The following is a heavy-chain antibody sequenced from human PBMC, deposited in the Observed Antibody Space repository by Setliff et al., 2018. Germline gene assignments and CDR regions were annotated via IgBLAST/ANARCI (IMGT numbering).Heavy chain of an antibody. CDR3: ARDLNRWFGEFAFDI. J-gene: IGHJ3*02. Sequence: ASVKVSCKASGYTFAGYYMHWVRQAPGQGLEWMGWINPGGLSSSSTQKFEGSVTMTRDTSTSTIYMELASLIYDDTAVYYCARDLNRWFGEFAFDIWGQGTMVTVSS. CDR1: GYTFAGYY. CDR2: INPGGLSS. V-gene: IGHV1-2*02. D-gene: IGHD3-10*01.